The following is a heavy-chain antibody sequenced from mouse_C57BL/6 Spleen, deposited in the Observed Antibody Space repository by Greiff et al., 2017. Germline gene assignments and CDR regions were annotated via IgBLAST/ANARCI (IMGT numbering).Heavy chain of an antibody. V-gene: IGHV1-69*01. CDR2: IDPSDSYT. J-gene: IGHJ4*01. D-gene: IGHD1-1*01. CDR1: GYTFTSYW. CDR3: ARGGTVVATRGNAMDY. Sequence: QVQLQQPGAELVMPGASVKLSCKASGYTFTSYWMHWVKQRPGQGLEWIGEIDPSDSYTNYNQKFKGKSTLTVDKSSSTAYMQLSSLTSEDAAVYYCARGGTVVATRGNAMDYWGQGTSVTVSS.